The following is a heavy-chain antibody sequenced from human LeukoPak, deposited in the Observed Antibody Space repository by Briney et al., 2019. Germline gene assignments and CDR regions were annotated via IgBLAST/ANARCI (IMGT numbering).Heavy chain of an antibody. Sequence: GRSLRLSCVGSGFTFSSHGMHWVRQAPGKGLEWVAVIWYDGSHTYYAESVKGRFTISRDDSKNTLYLQMNSLRADDTAIYYRARDPQHSMDVWGQGTTVTVSS. CDR2: IWYDGSHT. D-gene: IGHD6-13*01. J-gene: IGHJ6*02. V-gene: IGHV3-33*01. CDR1: GFTFSSHG. CDR3: ARDPQHSMDV.